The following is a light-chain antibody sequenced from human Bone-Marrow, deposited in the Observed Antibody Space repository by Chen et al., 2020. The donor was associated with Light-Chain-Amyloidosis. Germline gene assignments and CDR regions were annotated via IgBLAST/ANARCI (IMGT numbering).Light chain of an antibody. CDR1: SSDVGGYNY. CDR2: DVS. Sequence: QSALTQPASVSGSPGQSITISCTGTSSDVGGYNYVSWYQQHPGKAPKLMIYDVSNRPSGVSNRFSGSKSGKTASLTISWLQAEDEADYYCSSYTSSSTPWVFGGGTKLTVL. J-gene: IGLJ3*02. CDR3: SSYTSSSTPWV. V-gene: IGLV2-14*01.